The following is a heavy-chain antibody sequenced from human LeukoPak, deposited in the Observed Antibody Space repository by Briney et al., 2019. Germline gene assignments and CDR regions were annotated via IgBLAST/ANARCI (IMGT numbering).Heavy chain of an antibody. CDR2: IKPDSDAT. CDR3: AKDDPHQRFDN. J-gene: IGHJ4*02. CDR1: GYVFASHW. D-gene: IGHD2-2*01. Sequence: ASVKVSCKASGYVFASHWLHWVRQAPGQGLEWVGYIKPDSDATDLAQRFQGRVTLTRDTSISTAYLELNGLTADDTAVYFCAKDDPHQRFDNWGQGTLDTVSS. V-gene: IGHV1-2*02.